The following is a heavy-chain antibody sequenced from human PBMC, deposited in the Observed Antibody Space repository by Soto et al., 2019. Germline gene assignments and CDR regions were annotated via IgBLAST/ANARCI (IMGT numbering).Heavy chain of an antibody. J-gene: IGHJ4*02. V-gene: IGHV3-23*01. CDR2: ISDSGST. D-gene: IGHD2-2*01. CDR1: GFSFNNYA. CDR3: AKDVGGHYCTPTSCLYFFHS. Sequence: GGSLRLSCAASGFSFNNYAMNWVRQAPGQGLEWVSTISDSGSTYYADSVKGRFTISRDNSKNTLYLQMKSLRAEDTAVYFCAKDVGGHYCTPTSCLYFFHSWGRGTLLTVSS.